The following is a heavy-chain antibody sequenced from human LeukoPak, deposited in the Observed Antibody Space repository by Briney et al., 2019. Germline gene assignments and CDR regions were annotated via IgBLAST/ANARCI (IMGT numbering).Heavy chain of an antibody. CDR2: IDHSGNT. CDR1: GVTFRGYY. J-gene: IGHJ4*02. CDR3: ARPFLRFSSGWHFDY. V-gene: IGHV4-34*01. D-gene: IGHD6-19*01. Sequence: SETLSLTGAVYGVTFRGYYWSWLRQPPGKGLEWIGEIDHSGNTNYNPSLKSRVTISIDTSRNQFSLKLSSVTAADTAIYYCARPFLRFSSGWHFDYWGQGILVTVSS.